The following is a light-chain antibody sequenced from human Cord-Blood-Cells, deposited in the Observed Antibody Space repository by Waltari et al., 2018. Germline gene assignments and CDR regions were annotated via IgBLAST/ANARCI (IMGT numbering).Light chain of an antibody. CDR3: QQSYSTPS. V-gene: IGKV1-39*01. CDR1: QSIRSY. Sequence: DIQMTQSQSSLSASVGDRVTITCRASQSIRSYLNWYQQKPGKAPKLLIYAASSLQSGVPSRFSCSGAGTDFTLTISSLQPEDFATYYCQQSYSTPSFGPGTKVDIK. CDR2: AAS. J-gene: IGKJ3*01.